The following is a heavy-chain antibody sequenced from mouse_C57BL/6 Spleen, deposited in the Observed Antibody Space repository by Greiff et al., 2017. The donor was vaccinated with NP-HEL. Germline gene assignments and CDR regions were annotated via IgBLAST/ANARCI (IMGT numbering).Heavy chain of an antibody. CDR3: ARGAKDWYFDV. V-gene: IGHV1-22*01. Sequence: EVKLQESGPELVKPGASVKMSCKASGYTFTDYNMHWVKQSHGKSLEWIGYINPNNGGTSYNQKFKGKATLTVNKSSSTAYMERRRLTSEDTAVYYCARGAKDWYFDVWGTGTTVTVSS. J-gene: IGHJ1*03. CDR2: INPNNGGT. CDR1: GYTFTDYN.